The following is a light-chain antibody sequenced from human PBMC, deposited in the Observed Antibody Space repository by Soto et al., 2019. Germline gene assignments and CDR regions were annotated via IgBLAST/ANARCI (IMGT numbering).Light chain of an antibody. J-gene: IGKJ1*01. Sequence: EIVMTQSPATLSVSPGERATLSCRASKSVSSNLDWYQQKPGQAPRLLIYGASTRATGIPARFSGSGSGTEFTLTISSLQSEDFALYYCQQFNNWPRTFGQGTKVEIK. CDR1: KSVSSN. CDR3: QQFNNWPRT. CDR2: GAS. V-gene: IGKV3-15*01.